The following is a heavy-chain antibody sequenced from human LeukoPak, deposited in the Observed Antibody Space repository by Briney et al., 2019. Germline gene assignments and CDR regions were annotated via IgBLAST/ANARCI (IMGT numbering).Heavy chain of an antibody. V-gene: IGHV3-74*01. Sequence: PAGSLRLSCAASGFTFSNYWVPWFRQAPGNGLVWLSRINSDGSSARDAECVKGRFTIYRDNARNTLYLQMNSLRAEDTAVYYCGRGLDGSGSYYDSPLDYWGQGTLVTVSS. D-gene: IGHD3-10*01. CDR2: INSDGSSA. CDR1: GFTFSNYW. CDR3: GRGLDGSGSYYDSPLDY. J-gene: IGHJ4*02.